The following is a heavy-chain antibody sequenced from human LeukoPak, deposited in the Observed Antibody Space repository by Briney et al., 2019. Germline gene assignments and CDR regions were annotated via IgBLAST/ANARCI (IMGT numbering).Heavy chain of an antibody. CDR2: ISGSGGST. Sequence: GGSLRLSCAASGFTFSSYAMSWVRQAPGKGLEWVTAISGSGGSTYYADSVKGRFTISRDNSGNTLYLQMNSLRGEDTAVYYCAKASTMTTAGYFDYWGQGTLVTVSS. J-gene: IGHJ4*02. D-gene: IGHD4-17*01. CDR3: AKASTMTTAGYFDY. CDR1: GFTFSSYA. V-gene: IGHV3-23*01.